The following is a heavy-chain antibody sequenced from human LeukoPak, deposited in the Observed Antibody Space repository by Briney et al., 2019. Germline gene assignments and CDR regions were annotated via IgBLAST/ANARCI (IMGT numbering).Heavy chain of an antibody. CDR1: GFTFKSYG. J-gene: IGHJ4*02. CDR2: IWYDGSNK. CDR3: ARNQRYFDY. V-gene: IGHV3-33*01. Sequence: GGSLRLSCVASGFTFKSYGMHWVRQAPGKGLEWVAIIWYDGSNKYYADFVKGRFTTSRDNSKNTLYLQMNSLRAEDTAVYYCARNQRYFDYWGQGTLVTVSS. D-gene: IGHD1-14*01.